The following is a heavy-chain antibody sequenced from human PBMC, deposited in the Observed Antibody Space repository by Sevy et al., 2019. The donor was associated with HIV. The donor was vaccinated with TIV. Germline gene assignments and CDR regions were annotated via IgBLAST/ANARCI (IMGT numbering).Heavy chain of an antibody. CDR2: IKGDGSDK. V-gene: IGHV3-7*01. D-gene: IGHD3-16*01. CDR1: GFTFSANW. CDR3: AHETFGRFES. Sequence: GGSLRLSCAASGFTFSANWMNWVRQAPGKGLEWVANIKGDGSDKHYVDSLEGRFTISRDNAKNLLYRQMNSLRVDDTAVYYCAHETFGRFESWGQGTLVTVSS. J-gene: IGHJ4*02.